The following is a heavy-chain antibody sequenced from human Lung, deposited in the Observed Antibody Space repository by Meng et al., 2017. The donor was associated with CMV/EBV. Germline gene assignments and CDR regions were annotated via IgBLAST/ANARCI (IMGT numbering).Heavy chain of an antibody. Sequence: GESLKISCAASGFTFSSYSVNWVRQAPGKGLEWVSSISSSSSYIYYADSVKGRFTISRDNSKNTLYLQMNSLRAEDTAVYYCAKSSLTWFGESPGGYFDYXGQGXLVTVSS. D-gene: IGHD3-10*01. CDR1: GFTFSSYS. CDR3: AKSSLTWFGESPGGYFDY. J-gene: IGHJ4*02. V-gene: IGHV3-21*04. CDR2: ISSSSSYI.